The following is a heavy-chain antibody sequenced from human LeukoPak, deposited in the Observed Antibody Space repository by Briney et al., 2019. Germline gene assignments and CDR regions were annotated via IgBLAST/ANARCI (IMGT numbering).Heavy chain of an antibody. CDR3: ARSTLRFLGY. CDR2: IYHSGST. D-gene: IGHD3-3*01. Sequence: SETLSLTCTVSGGSISSYYWSWIRQPPGKGLEWIGYIYHSGSTYYNPSLKSRVTISVDTSKNQFSLKLSSVTAADTAVYYCARSTLRFLGYWGQGTLVTVSS. CDR1: GGSISSYY. V-gene: IGHV4-59*04. J-gene: IGHJ4*02.